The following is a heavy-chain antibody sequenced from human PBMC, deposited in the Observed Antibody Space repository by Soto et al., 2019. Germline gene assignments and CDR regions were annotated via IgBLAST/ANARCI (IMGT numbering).Heavy chain of an antibody. Sequence: GASVKVTCKASGGTFSSYAISWVRRAPGQGLEWMGGIIPIFGTANYAQKFQGRVTITADESTSTAYMELSSMRSEDTAVYYCARNYGGNPEDYYFDYWGQGTLDPVSS. CDR3: ARNYGGNPEDYYFDY. J-gene: IGHJ4*02. CDR1: GGTFSSYA. V-gene: IGHV1-69*13. D-gene: IGHD4-17*01. CDR2: IIPIFGTA.